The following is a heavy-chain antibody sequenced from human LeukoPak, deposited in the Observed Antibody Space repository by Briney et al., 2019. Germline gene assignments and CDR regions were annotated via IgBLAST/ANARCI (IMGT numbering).Heavy chain of an antibody. CDR1: GGSISHYY. Sequence: SETLSLTCTVSGGSISHYYWNWIRQSAGMKLEWIGRLYTGGITEYNPSLKSRVTMSVDTSKSQFSLEVRSVTAADTALYYCATRSSGYYFDAFDIWGQGTMVTVSS. V-gene: IGHV4-4*07. CDR2: LYTGGIT. J-gene: IGHJ3*02. D-gene: IGHD3-22*01. CDR3: ATRSSGYYFDAFDI.